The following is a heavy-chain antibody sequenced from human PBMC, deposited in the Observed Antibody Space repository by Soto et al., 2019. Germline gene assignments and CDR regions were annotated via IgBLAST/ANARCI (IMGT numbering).Heavy chain of an antibody. CDR2: INHSRST. CDR1: GGSFSGYY. D-gene: IGHD3-9*01. V-gene: IGHV4-34*01. Sequence: SETLSLTCAVYGGSFSGYYWSWIRQPPGKGLEWIGEINHSRSTNYNPSLKSRVTISVDTSKNQFSLKLSSVTAADTAVYYCARAFDILTRYYFDYWGQGTLVTVSS. J-gene: IGHJ4*02. CDR3: ARAFDILTRYYFDY.